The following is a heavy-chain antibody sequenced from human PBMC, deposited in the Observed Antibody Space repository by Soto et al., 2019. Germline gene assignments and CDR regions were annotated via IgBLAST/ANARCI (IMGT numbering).Heavy chain of an antibody. V-gene: IGHV1-3*01. Sequence: ASVKVSCKASGYTFTSYAMHWVRQAPGQRLEWMGWINAGNGNTKYSQKFQGRVTITRDTSASTAYMELSSLRSEDTAVYYCAREYCTNGVCYPSGKYYYYYGMDVWGQGTTVTVS. CDR1: GYTFTSYA. J-gene: IGHJ6*02. CDR3: AREYCTNGVCYPSGKYYYYYGMDV. CDR2: INAGNGNT. D-gene: IGHD2-8*01.